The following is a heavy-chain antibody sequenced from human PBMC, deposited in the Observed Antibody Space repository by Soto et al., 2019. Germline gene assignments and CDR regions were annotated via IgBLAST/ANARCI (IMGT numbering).Heavy chain of an antibody. Sequence: DVKLLESGGGSVQPGGSLRLSCEASGFSFRSTAMSWVRQAPGKGLAWVSGISGSGATTDDADSVQGRFTISRDTSRNTVYLQMNGLTAEDTAVYYCGKGGGGVTIFGLVFEWGQGTLGSVSS. D-gene: IGHD3-3*01. CDR1: GFSFRSTA. CDR3: GKGGGGVTIFGLVFE. CDR2: ISGSGATT. V-gene: IGHV3-23*01. J-gene: IGHJ4*02.